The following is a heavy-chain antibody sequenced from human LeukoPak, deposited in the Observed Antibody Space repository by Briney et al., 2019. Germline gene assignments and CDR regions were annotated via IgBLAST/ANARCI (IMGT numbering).Heavy chain of an antibody. V-gene: IGHV3-21*01. CDR2: ISSSSNYI. CDR1: GFTFSTYS. Sequence: GGSLRLSCAASGFTFSTYSMNWVRQAPGKGLEWVSSISSSSNYIYYADSVKGRFTISRDNAKNSLYLQMNSLRAEDTAAYYCARGPVDSLNRFDPWGQGTLVTVSS. J-gene: IGHJ5*02. D-gene: IGHD5-12*01. CDR3: ARGPVDSLNRFDP.